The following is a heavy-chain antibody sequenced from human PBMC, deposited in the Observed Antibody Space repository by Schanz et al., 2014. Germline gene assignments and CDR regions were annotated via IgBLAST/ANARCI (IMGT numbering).Heavy chain of an antibody. CDR2: INTGVNT. CDR1: GFTFGDYA. CDR3: VRDSFFAFDY. V-gene: IGHV3-23*01. Sequence: EVQLLESGGGLVQPGGSLRLSCAASGFTFGDYAMTWVRQAPGKGLEWVSAINTGVNTYYADSVRGRFTMSRDNSKNTVYIQMNSLRAEDTAVYYCVRDSFFAFDYWGQGTLVTVSS. J-gene: IGHJ4*02. D-gene: IGHD3-3*01.